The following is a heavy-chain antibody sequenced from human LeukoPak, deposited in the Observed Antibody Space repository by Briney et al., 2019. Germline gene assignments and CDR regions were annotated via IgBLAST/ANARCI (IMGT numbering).Heavy chain of an antibody. Sequence: QSGGTLRLSCAASGHTFRNYWMRWVSQARGKGREWGANIKEDGREKDYVDSVKGRFTISRDNAKKSLYLQMNSLRAEDTAVYYCARDRSRFYYWGQGTPVTVSS. D-gene: IGHD2-2*01. CDR3: ARDRSRFYY. J-gene: IGHJ4*02. V-gene: IGHV3-7*01. CDR1: GHTFRNYW. CDR2: IKEDGREK.